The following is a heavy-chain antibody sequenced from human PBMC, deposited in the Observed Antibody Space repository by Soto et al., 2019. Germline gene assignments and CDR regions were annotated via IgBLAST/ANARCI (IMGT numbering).Heavy chain of an antibody. CDR1: GYTFTGNS. CDR3: ATSVPSSSSTFLDY. Sequence: GASVKVSCKAYGYTFTGNSWHWVRQAPGQGLEWMGWIKPNSGGTNYAQNFQGRVTMTGDTSISTVYMELSRLKYDDTAVYYCATSVPSSSSTFLDYWGQGPLVTVSS. CDR2: IKPNSGGT. V-gene: IGHV1-2*02. D-gene: IGHD6-6*01. J-gene: IGHJ4*02.